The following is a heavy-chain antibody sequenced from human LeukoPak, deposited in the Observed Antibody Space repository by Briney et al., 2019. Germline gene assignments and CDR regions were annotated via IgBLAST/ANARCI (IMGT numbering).Heavy chain of an antibody. CDR2: INPSGGST. V-gene: IGHV1-46*01. CDR3: AVRRRDGDFDY. CDR1: GCTFTSYY. Sequence: ASVKVFCKASGCTFTSYYMHWVRQAPGRGLEWMGIINPSGGSTSYAQKFQGRVTMTRDMSTSTVYMELSSLRSEDTAVYYCAVRRRDGDFDYWGQGTLVTVSS. J-gene: IGHJ4*02. D-gene: IGHD5-24*01.